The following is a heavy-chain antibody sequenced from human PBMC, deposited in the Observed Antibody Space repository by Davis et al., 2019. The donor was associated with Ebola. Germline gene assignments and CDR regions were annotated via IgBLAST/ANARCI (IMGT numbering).Heavy chain of an antibody. CDR2: IYYSGST. J-gene: IGHJ4*02. V-gene: IGHV4-59*01. D-gene: IGHD2-15*01. CDR3: AREGTGY. CDR1: GGSISGYY. Sequence: PGGSLRLSCTVSGGSISGYYWGWVRQPPGKGLEWIGYIYYSGSTSYHPSLQTRVTMSVDTSKNQFSLRLTSVTAADTAIYYCAREGTGYWGQGILVTVSS.